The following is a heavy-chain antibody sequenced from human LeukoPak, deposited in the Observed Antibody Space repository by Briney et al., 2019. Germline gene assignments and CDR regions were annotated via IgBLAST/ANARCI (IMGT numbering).Heavy chain of an antibody. J-gene: IGHJ5*02. CDR3: ARSSAWDCSSTSCYHHWFDP. D-gene: IGHD2-2*01. V-gene: IGHV1-18*01. Sequence: GASVKVSCKASGYTFTSYGISWVRQAPGQGLEWMGWISAYNGNTNYAQKLQGRVTMTTDTSTSTAYMELRSLRSDDTAVYYCARSSAWDCSSTSCYHHWFDPWGQGTLVTVSS. CDR1: GYTFTSYG. CDR2: ISAYNGNT.